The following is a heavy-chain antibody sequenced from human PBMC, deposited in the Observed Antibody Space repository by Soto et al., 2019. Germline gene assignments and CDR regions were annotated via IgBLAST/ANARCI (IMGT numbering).Heavy chain of an antibody. CDR2: IIPIFGTA. V-gene: IGHV1-69*13. CDR1: GGTFSSYA. Sequence: ASVKVSCKASGGTFSSYAISWVRQAPGQGLEWMGGIIPIFGTANYAQKFQGRVTITADESTSTAYMELSSLRSEDTAVYYCARGADPAEAFDYWGQGTLVTVSS. J-gene: IGHJ4*02. CDR3: ARGADPAEAFDY.